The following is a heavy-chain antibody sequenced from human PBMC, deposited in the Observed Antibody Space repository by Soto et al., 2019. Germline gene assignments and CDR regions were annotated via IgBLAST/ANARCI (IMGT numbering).Heavy chain of an antibody. CDR2: IYYSGNT. D-gene: IGHD3-22*01. CDR3: ARDNGGGYYDSSGYYFIMGGAFDI. Sequence: SETLSLTCTVSGGSISSYYWSWIRQPPGKGLEWIGYIYYSGNTNYNPSLKSRVTISVDTSKNQFSLKLSSVTAADTAVYYCARDNGGGYYDSSGYYFIMGGAFDIWGQGTMVTVSS. V-gene: IGHV4-59*01. J-gene: IGHJ3*02. CDR1: GGSISSYY.